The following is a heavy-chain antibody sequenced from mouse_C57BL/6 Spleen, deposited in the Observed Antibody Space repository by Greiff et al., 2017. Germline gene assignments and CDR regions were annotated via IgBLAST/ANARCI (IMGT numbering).Heavy chain of an antibody. J-gene: IGHJ3*01. CDR3: AGYYYGSSYVAWFAY. CDR1: GYTFTDYN. Sequence: EVKLQESGPELVKPGASVKMSCKASGYTFTDYNMHWVKQSHGKSLEWIGYINPNNGGTSYNQKFKGKATLTVNKSSSTAYMELRSLTSEDSAVYYCAGYYYGSSYVAWFAYWGQGTLVTVSA. D-gene: IGHD1-1*01. CDR2: INPNNGGT. V-gene: IGHV1-22*01.